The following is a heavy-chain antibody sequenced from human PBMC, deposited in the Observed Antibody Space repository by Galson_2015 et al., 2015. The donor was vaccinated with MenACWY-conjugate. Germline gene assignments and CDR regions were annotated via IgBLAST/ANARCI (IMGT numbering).Heavy chain of an antibody. J-gene: IGHJ4*02. CDR1: GFSFSTFA. D-gene: IGHD6-19*01. Sequence: SLRLSCAASGFSFSTFAMNWVRQAPGKGLEWVSAICVTGGSSYYADSVKGRFTISRDNSKNTLFLQMNSLRAEDTAIYYCAKEKDSSGWYIDYWGQGTLVTVSS. V-gene: IGHV3-23*01. CDR2: ICVTGGSS. CDR3: AKEKDSSGWYIDY.